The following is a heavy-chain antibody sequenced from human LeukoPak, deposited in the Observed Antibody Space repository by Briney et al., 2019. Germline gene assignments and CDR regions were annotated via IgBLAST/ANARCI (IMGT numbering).Heavy chain of an antibody. D-gene: IGHD6-13*01. Sequence: ASVNVSCKASGYTFTSYDINWVRQAPGQGLEWMGWMNPNSGNTGYAQKFQGRVTMTRNTSISTAYMELSSLRSEDTAVYYCARVYKQHSPRGSFGYWGQGTLVTVSS. CDR2: MNPNSGNT. CDR1: GYTFTSYD. V-gene: IGHV1-8*01. CDR3: ARVYKQHSPRGSFGY. J-gene: IGHJ4*02.